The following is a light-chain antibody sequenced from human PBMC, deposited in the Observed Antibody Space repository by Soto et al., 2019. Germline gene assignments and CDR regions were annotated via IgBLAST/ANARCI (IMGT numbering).Light chain of an antibody. CDR1: QSISSN. CDR3: QQRSNWPPIT. CDR2: DAS. Sequence: EIVLTQSPATLSLSPGEGATLSCRASQSISSNLAWYQQKPGQAPRLVIFDASTRATGIPDRFSGRGSGTDFTLTISSLQSEDFAVYYCQQRSNWPPITFGQGTRLEI. J-gene: IGKJ5*01. V-gene: IGKV3-11*01.